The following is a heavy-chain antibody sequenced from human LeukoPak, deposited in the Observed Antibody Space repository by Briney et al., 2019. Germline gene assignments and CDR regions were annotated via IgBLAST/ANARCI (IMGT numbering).Heavy chain of an antibody. CDR1: GFIFSTYG. CDR2: MWYDGSKD. CDR3: AKDRETYEYTFDY. J-gene: IGHJ4*02. V-gene: IGHV3-33*06. D-gene: IGHD6-6*01. Sequence: GKSLRLSCAASGFIFSTYGIHWVRQAPGKGLEGVAVMWYDGSKDYYADSVKGRFTISRDTSKNTLYLQMNNLRAEDTAVYYCAKDRETYEYTFDYWGQGTLVTVSS.